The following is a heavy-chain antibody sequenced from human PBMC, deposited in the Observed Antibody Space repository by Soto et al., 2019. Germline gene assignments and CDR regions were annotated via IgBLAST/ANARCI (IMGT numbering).Heavy chain of an antibody. D-gene: IGHD3-3*01. CDR1: GFSFSNYN. Sequence: EVQLVESGGGLVQPGGSLRLSCVASGFSFSNYNMNWVRQAPGKGLEWVSYITDSSDTVHYADSVRGRFTISRDNAESSLYLHMNSLIDEDTAVYFCARDFGHGYYLDYWGRGTLVTVSS. V-gene: IGHV3-48*02. CDR2: ITDSSDTV. J-gene: IGHJ4*02. CDR3: ARDFGHGYYLDY.